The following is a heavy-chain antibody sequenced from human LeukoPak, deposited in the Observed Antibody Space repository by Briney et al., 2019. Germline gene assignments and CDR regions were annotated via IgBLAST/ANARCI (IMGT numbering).Heavy chain of an antibody. CDR2: INPNSGGT. V-gene: IGHV1-2*02. CDR1: GYTFTGYY. CDR3: ARDLTAEDY. J-gene: IGHJ4*02. Sequence: ASVKVSCQASGYTFTGYYMHWVRQVPGQGLEWMGWINPNSGGTNSAQNFQGRVTMTRDTSISTAYMELSRLRFDDTAVYYCARDLTAEDYWGQGTLVTVSS.